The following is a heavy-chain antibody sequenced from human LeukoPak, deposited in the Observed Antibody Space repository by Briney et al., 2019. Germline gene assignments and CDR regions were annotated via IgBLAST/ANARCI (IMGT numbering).Heavy chain of an antibody. CDR1: GYTFTGYY. D-gene: IGHD2-8*02. J-gene: IGHJ6*02. CDR3: ASTGPSFYYYYGMDV. V-gene: IGHV1-2*02. Sequence: ASVKVCCKASGYTFTGYYMHWVRQAPGQGLEWMGWINPNSGGTNYAQKFQGRVTMTRDTSISTAYMELSRLRSDDTAVYYCASTGPSFYYYYGMDVWGQGTTVTVSS. CDR2: INPNSGGT.